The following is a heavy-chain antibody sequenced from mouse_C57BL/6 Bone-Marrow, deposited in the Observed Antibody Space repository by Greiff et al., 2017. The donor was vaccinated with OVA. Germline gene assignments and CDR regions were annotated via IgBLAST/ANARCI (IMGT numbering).Heavy chain of an antibody. Sequence: EVKVVESGGGLVQSGRSLRLSCATSGFTFSDFYMEWVRQAPGNGLEWIAASRNNANDYTTAYSASVKCRFIVSRDTSQSILYLQMNALRAEDTAIYYCARDAWGASYAMDYWGQGTSVTVSS. J-gene: IGHJ4*01. V-gene: IGHV7-1*01. CDR3: ARDAWGASYAMDY. CDR2: SRNNANDYTT. D-gene: IGHD6-1*01. CDR1: GFTFSDFY.